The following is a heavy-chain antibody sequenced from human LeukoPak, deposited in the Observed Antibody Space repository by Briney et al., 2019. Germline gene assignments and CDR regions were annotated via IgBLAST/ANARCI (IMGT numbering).Heavy chain of an antibody. CDR1: GFALSNYA. Sequence: GRSLRLSCVTSGFALSNYAMHWVRQAPGKGLEWVAIISYDGGNKYYADSVKGRFTISRDNSENTLYLQMNSLRAEDTAVYYCARDDYGDSAFDYWGQGTLVTVSS. J-gene: IGHJ4*02. CDR2: ISYDGGNK. D-gene: IGHD4-17*01. CDR3: ARDDYGDSAFDY. V-gene: IGHV3-30-3*01.